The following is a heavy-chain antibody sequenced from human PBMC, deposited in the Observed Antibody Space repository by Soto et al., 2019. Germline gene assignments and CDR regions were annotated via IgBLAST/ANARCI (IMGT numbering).Heavy chain of an antibody. J-gene: IGHJ3*01. CDR1: GGSITTSSYN. Sequence: QLQLQESGPGLVKPSETLSLTCSVSGGSITTSSYNWDWIRQPPGKGLEWIGTIYYDGSTSYNPSLRSQVSISVDTSKTHFALKVNSVTAADPAVYYCARFYGNAFDVWGRGTVVTVSS. D-gene: IGHD3-10*01. CDR3: ARFYGNAFDV. V-gene: IGHV4-39*02. CDR2: IYYDGST.